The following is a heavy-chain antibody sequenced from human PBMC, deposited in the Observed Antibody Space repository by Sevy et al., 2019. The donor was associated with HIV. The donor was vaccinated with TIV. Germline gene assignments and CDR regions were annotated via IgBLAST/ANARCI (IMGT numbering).Heavy chain of an antibody. V-gene: IGHV3-7*01. D-gene: IGHD1-26*01. CDR1: GFTFSPYW. CDR3: ARGVGLDC. Sequence: GGSLRLSCAAAGFTFSPYWMTWVRQAPGKGLEWVANIRPDGSDKYYVDSVKGRFTISRDNAKNSLYLQMNSLRADDTAMYYCARGVGLDCWGQGALVTVSS. CDR2: IRPDGSDK. J-gene: IGHJ4*02.